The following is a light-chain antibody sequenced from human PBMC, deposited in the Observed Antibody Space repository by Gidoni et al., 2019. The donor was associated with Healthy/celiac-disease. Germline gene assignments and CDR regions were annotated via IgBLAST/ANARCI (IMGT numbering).Light chain of an antibody. CDR1: QSISSW. Sequence: DIQMTQSPSTLSASVGDRVTITCRASQSISSWLAWYQQKPGKALKLLIYDASSLESGVPSRFSGSGSGTEFTLTISSLQPDDFATYYCQQYNSYPLTFGGGTKVEIK. V-gene: IGKV1-5*01. J-gene: IGKJ4*01. CDR2: DAS. CDR3: QQYNSYPLT.